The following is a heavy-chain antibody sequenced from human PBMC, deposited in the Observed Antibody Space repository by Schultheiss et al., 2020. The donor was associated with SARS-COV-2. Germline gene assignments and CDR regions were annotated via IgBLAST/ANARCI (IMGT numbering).Heavy chain of an antibody. CDR3: ARDRYDFWSGYVSYWYFDL. Sequence: SETLSLTCSVSGGSISSNNNFWAWIRQPPGKGLEWIGSVSYSGTTYHNPSLESRVTISVDTSKNQFSLKLSSVTAADTAVYYCARDRYDFWSGYVSYWYFDLWGRGTLVTVSS. CDR1: GGSISSNNNF. D-gene: IGHD3-3*01. J-gene: IGHJ2*01. CDR2: VSYSGTT. V-gene: IGHV4-39*07.